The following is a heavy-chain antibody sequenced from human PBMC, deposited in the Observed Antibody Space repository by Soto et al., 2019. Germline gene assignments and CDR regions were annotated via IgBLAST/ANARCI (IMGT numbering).Heavy chain of an antibody. J-gene: IGHJ4*02. V-gene: IGHV3-53*01. CDR3: AKDSISDRETFNFDS. Sequence: GGSLRLSCAASGFTVSSNYMSWVRQAPGKGLEWISIIYSAGNTYYADSVKGRFIISRDNSKNTVYLQMNSLRAEDTAFYYCAKDSISDRETFNFDSWGQGTLVTVSS. CDR1: GFTVSSNY. CDR2: IYSAGNT. D-gene: IGHD1-26*01.